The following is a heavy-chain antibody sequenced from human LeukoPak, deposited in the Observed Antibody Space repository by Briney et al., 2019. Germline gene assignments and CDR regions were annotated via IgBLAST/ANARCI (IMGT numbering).Heavy chain of an antibody. CDR3: ARDSDSGTSWTNWFDP. J-gene: IGHJ5*02. CDR1: GYTFTDYY. V-gene: IGHV1-2*02. CDR2: IKPNSGDT. Sequence: ASVKVSCKASGYTFTDYYIHWVRQAPGQGLEWMGCIKPNSGDTNYAQNFQGRVTMARDTSISTAYMELSRLRSGDTAVYYCARDSDSGTSWTNWFDPWGQGTLVTVSS. D-gene: IGHD1-26*01.